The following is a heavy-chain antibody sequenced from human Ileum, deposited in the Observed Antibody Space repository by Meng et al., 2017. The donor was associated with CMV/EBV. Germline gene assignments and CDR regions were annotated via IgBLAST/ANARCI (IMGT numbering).Heavy chain of an antibody. Sequence: QVQSQESGPGLVKPSPTLSLTCTVSGGSITSGNYYWSWIRQPPGRGLEWIGYIYYSGSPYYKPSLKSRVTISLDTSKNQFSLNLRSVTATDSAVYHCVRQVVAASFDYWGQGALVTVSS. CDR1: GGSITSGNYY. D-gene: IGHD2-15*01. CDR3: VRQVVAASFDY. J-gene: IGHJ4*02. V-gene: IGHV4-30-4*08. CDR2: IYYSGSP.